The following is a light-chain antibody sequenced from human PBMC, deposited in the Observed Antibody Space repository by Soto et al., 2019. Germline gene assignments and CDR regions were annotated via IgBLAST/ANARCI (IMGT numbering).Light chain of an antibody. Sequence: EIVLTQSPGTLSWSPGERATLSCRASQSVTTSYLAWYQHKPGQAPRLLIYGASRRATGIPDRFSGGGSGTDFTLTISRLEPEDFAVYYCQQYGSSPFTFGGGTKV. CDR2: GAS. CDR1: QSVTTSY. CDR3: QQYGSSPFT. J-gene: IGKJ4*01. V-gene: IGKV3-20*01.